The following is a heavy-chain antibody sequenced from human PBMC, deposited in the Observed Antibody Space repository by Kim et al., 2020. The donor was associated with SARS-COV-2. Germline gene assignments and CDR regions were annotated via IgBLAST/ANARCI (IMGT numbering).Heavy chain of an antibody. D-gene: IGHD3-3*01. CDR3: ARIRYDCWSGSRDGMDV. CDR2: IYRSGST. J-gene: IGHJ6*02. CDR1: GDSIRSDH. V-gene: IGHV4-4*07. Sequence: SETLSLTCTVSGDSIRSDHWSWIRQPAGKGLEWIGRIYRSGSTDYSPSLKSRVTMSLDTSKNQFSLGLTSVTAADTAVYYCARIRYDCWSGSRDGMDVWGQGITVIVSS.